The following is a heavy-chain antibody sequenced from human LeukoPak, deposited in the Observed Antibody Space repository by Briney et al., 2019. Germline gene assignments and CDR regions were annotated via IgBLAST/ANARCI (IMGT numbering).Heavy chain of an antibody. D-gene: IGHD3-3*01. V-gene: IGHV1-18*01. J-gene: IGHJ6*02. CDR3: ARGGGDFWSGYYPYYYYGMDV. Sequence: GASVKVSCKASGCTFTSYGISWVRQAPGQGLEWMGWISAYNGNTNYAQKLQGRVTMTTDTSTTTVYMELRSLRSDDTAVYYCARGGGDFWSGYYPYYYYGMDVWGQGTTVTVSS. CDR1: GCTFTSYG. CDR2: ISAYNGNT.